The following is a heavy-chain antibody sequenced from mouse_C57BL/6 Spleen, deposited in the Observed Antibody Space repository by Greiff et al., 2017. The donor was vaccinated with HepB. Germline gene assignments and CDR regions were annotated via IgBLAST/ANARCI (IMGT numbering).Heavy chain of an antibody. J-gene: IGHJ4*01. CDR1: GYTFTSYW. CDR3: SSRFYDYDVVDY. CDR2: INPSNGGT. V-gene: IGHV1-53*01. Sequence: QVQLQQPGTELVMPGASVKLSCKASGYTFTSYWMHWVKQRPGQGLEWIGNINPSNGGTNYNEKFKSKATLTVDKSSSTAYMQLSSLTSDDSAVYYGSSRFYDYDVVDYWGQGTSVTVSS. D-gene: IGHD2-4*01.